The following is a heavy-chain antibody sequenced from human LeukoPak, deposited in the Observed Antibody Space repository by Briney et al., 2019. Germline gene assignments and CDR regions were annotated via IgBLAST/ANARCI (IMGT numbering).Heavy chain of an antibody. J-gene: IGHJ6*02. Sequence: SETLSLTCTVSGGSISSYYWSWIRQPPGKGLEWIGYIYYSGSTNYNPSLKSRVTISVDTSKNQFSLKLSSVTAADTAVYYYAREPYRATDYYYYGMDVWGQGTTVTVSS. V-gene: IGHV4-59*01. CDR3: AREPYRATDYYYYGMDV. D-gene: IGHD4-11*01. CDR1: GGSISSYY. CDR2: IYYSGST.